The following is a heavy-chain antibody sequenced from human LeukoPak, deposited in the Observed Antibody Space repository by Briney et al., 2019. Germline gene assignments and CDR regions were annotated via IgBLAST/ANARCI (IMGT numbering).Heavy chain of an antibody. J-gene: IGHJ4*02. CDR2: INHSGST. D-gene: IGHD3-22*01. CDR3: ARGLKYYYDSSGYYYDL. V-gene: IGHV4-34*01. Sequence: SETLSLTCAVCGGSFSGYYWSWIRQPPGKGLEWIGEINHSGSTNYNPSLKSRVTISVDTSKNQFSLKLSSVTAADTAVYYCARGLKYYYDSSGYYYDLWGQGTLVTVSS. CDR1: GGSFSGYY.